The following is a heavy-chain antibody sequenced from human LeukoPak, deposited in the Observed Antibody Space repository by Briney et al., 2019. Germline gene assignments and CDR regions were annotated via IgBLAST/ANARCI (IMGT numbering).Heavy chain of an antibody. J-gene: IGHJ4*02. CDR1: GYTFTSYY. V-gene: IGHV1-46*01. Sequence: ASVKVACKASGYTFTSYYMHWVRQAPGQGLDWMGIINPSGGSTSYAQKFQGRVTMTRDTSTSTVYMELSSLRSEDTAVYYCARVGVYYDSSGYYSDWGQGTLVTVSS. D-gene: IGHD3-22*01. CDR2: INPSGGST. CDR3: ARVGVYYDSSGYYSD.